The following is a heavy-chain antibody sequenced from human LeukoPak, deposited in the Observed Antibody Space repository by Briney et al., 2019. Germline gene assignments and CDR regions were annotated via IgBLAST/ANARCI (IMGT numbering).Heavy chain of an antibody. CDR2: ISSSGSYI. Sequence: PGGSLRLSCAASGFTFSDYYMSWIRQAPGKGLEWVSSISSSGSYIYYADSVKGRFTISRDNAKNSLYLQMNSLRAEDTAVYYCARDRGGSYPNWFDPWGQGTLVTVSS. CDR3: ARDRGGSYPNWFDP. CDR1: GFTFSDYY. D-gene: IGHD1-26*01. V-gene: IGHV3-11*04. J-gene: IGHJ5*02.